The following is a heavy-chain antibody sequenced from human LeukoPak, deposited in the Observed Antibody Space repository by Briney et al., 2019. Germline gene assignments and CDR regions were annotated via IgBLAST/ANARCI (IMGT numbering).Heavy chain of an antibody. V-gene: IGHV3-21*01. J-gene: IGHJ4*02. Sequence: GGSLRLSCAASGFTFSTYSMNWVRQAPGKGLEWVSSISSSSSYIYYADSVKGRFTISRDNAKNSLYLQMNSLRAEDTAVYYCARDLGRWELNHDYWGQGTLVTVSS. CDR3: ARDLGRWELNHDY. D-gene: IGHD1-26*01. CDR1: GFTFSTYS. CDR2: ISSSSSYI.